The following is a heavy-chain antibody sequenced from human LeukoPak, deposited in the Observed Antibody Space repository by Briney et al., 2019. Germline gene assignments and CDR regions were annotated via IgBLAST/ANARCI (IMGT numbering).Heavy chain of an antibody. Sequence: GGALRLSCAASGFTFRGYSMNWVRQAPGKGLEWVSYISGTSTTIYYADSVKGRFTISRDNAKNSLYLQMNSLRDEDTAVYYCARELGDYWGQGTLVTL. CDR1: GFTFRGYS. J-gene: IGHJ4*02. V-gene: IGHV3-48*02. D-gene: IGHD7-27*01. CDR3: ARELGDY. CDR2: ISGTSTTI.